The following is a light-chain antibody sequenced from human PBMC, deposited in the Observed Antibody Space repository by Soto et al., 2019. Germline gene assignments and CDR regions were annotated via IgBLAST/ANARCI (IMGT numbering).Light chain of an antibody. J-gene: IGLJ2*01. CDR3: CSHTISGAPV. CDR1: NSDVANYDY. V-gene: IGLV2-14*01. CDR2: EVT. Sequence: SVLTQPASVSGAPGQSITLSCTGANSDVANYDYVSWYRQYPGLAPQVIISEVTNRPSAISDRFSGSKSANTAYLTISGLQAEDEADYYCCSHTISGAPVFGGGTKVTVL.